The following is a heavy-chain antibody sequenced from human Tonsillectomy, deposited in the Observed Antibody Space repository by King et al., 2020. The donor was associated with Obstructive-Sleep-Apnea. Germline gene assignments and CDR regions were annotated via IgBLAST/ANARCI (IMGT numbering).Heavy chain of an antibody. J-gene: IGHJ4*02. CDR2: IYWDDVK. D-gene: IGHD1-26*01. V-gene: IGHV2-5*02. Sequence: ITLKESGPTLVKPTQTLTLTCTFSGFSLSTSGVGVGWIRQPPGKALEWLALIYWDDVKLYSPSLRSRLTITKDTSKNQVVLTMTSMDPVDTATYYCAHRRGGTYYFDYWGQGTLVTVSS. CDR3: AHRRGGTYYFDY. CDR1: GFSLSTSGVG.